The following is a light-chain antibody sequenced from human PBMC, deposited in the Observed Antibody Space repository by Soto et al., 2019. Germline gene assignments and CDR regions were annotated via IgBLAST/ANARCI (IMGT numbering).Light chain of an antibody. Sequence: QSALTQPASVSGSPGQSITISCTGTSSDLGSYNLVSWYQHHPGKAPKLMIYDGSNRPSGVSNRFSGSNSGNTASLTISGLQAEDEADYHCSSYAGGVVFGGGTKLTVL. V-gene: IGLV2-23*01. CDR3: SSYAGGVV. CDR1: SSDLGSYNL. CDR2: DGS. J-gene: IGLJ2*01.